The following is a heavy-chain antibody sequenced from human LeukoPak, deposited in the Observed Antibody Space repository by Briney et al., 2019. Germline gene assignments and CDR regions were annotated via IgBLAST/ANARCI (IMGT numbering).Heavy chain of an antibody. D-gene: IGHD2-15*01. V-gene: IGHV3-48*03. J-gene: IGHJ6*03. CDR2: ISSSGSTI. Sequence: PGGSLRLSCAASGFTFSSYEMNWVRQAPGKGLEWVSYISSSGSTIYYADSVKGRFTISRDNAKNSLYLQMNSPRSEDTAVYYCARGVVVVAATPGDYYYYYYMDVWGKGTTVTISS. CDR1: GFTFSSYE. CDR3: ARGVVVVAATPGDYYYYYYMDV.